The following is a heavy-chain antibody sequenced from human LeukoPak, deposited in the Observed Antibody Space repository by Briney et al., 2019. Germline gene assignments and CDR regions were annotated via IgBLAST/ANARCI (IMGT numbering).Heavy chain of an antibody. V-gene: IGHV4-39*01. D-gene: IGHD1-7*01. CDR3: ARLPKGWNYEN. Sequence: SETLSLTCTVSGGSISSSSYYWGWIRQPPGKGLEWIGSTYYSGSTYYNPSFKSRVTISVDTSKNQFSLKLSSVTAADTAVYYCARLPKGWNYENWGQGTLVTVSS. CDR2: TYYSGST. CDR1: GGSISSSSYY. J-gene: IGHJ4*02.